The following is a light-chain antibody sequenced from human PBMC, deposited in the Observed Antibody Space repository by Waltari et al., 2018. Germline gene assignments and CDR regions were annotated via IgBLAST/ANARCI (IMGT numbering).Light chain of an antibody. Sequence: QSALTQPASVSGSPGQSIPISCTGTRSDVGGYTYVSWYQQHPGKAPKLMIFDVNNRPSGVSNRFSGSKSGNTASLTISGLQAEDEADYYCSAYISSSTLELFGGGTRLTVL. CDR1: RSDVGGYTY. V-gene: IGLV2-14*03. CDR2: DVN. J-gene: IGLJ2*01. CDR3: SAYISSSTLEL.